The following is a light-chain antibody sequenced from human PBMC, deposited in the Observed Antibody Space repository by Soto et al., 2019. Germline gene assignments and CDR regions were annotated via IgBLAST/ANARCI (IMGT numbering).Light chain of an antibody. CDR3: QSYDSSRSVV. J-gene: IGLJ2*01. CDR2: GNS. CDR1: SSNIGAGYD. Sequence: QPVLTQPPSVSGAPGQRVTISCTGSSSNIGAGYDVHWYQQLPGTAPKLLIYGNSNRPSGVPDRFSGSKSGTSASLAITGLQAEDEADYYCQSYDSSRSVVFGGGTKGTVL. V-gene: IGLV1-40*01.